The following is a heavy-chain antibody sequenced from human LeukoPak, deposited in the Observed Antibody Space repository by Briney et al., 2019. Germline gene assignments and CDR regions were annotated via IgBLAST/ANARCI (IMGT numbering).Heavy chain of an antibody. Sequence: ASVTVSFTASGYSFTTYYIHWVRQAPGQGLEWMGIINPRDRSTIYAQKFQGRFTMTRDMSTSTVYMELSSLRSEDTAVYYCARCGPFNGGPSEYYFDYWGQGTLVTVSS. J-gene: IGHJ4*02. CDR3: ARCGPFNGGPSEYYFDY. V-gene: IGHV1-46*01. CDR2: INPRDRST. D-gene: IGHD4-23*01. CDR1: GYSFTTYY.